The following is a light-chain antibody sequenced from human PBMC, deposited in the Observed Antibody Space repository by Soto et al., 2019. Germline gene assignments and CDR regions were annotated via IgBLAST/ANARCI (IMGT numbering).Light chain of an antibody. CDR1: QTINNN. CDR3: QQYNNWPQT. Sequence: VMTQAPATLSVSPGERATLSCRASQTINNNVAWYQLKDGQVPRLVIYGASTRATDIPARFSGSGSGTEFTLTFSSLQSEDFEEYHCQQYNNWPQTFGQGTKVEIK. J-gene: IGKJ1*01. V-gene: IGKV3-15*01. CDR2: GAS.